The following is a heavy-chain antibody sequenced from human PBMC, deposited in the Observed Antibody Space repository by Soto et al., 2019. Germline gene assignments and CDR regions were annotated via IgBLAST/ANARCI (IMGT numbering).Heavy chain of an antibody. CDR2: ISSSSSYI. V-gene: IGHV3-21*01. D-gene: IGHD3-3*01. J-gene: IGHJ4*02. Sequence: GESLKISCAASGFTFSSYSMNWVRQAPGKGLEWVSSISSSSSYIYYADSVKGRFTISRDNAKNSLYLQMNSLRAEDTAVYYCARGVRVGVVKYHDYWGQGTLVTVSS. CDR3: ARGVRVGVVKYHDY. CDR1: GFTFSSYS.